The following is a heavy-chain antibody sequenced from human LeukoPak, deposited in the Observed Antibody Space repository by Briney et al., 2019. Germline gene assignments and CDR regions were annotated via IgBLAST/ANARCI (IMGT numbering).Heavy chain of an antibody. CDR2: IIPIFGTA. D-gene: IGHD2-2*01. CDR3: ARDEGGYQLLFAFDY. CDR1: GGTFSSYA. Sequence: SVKGSCKASGGTFSSYAISWVRQAPGQGLEWMGGIIPIFGTANYAQKFQGRVTITADESTSTAYMELSSLRSEDRAVYYCARDEGGYQLLFAFDYWGQGTLVTVSS. J-gene: IGHJ4*02. V-gene: IGHV1-69*13.